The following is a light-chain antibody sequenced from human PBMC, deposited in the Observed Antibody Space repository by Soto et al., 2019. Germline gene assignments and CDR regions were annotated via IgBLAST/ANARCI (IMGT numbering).Light chain of an antibody. CDR3: QQSFSLPPT. V-gene: IGKV1-39*01. Sequence: DIQMTQSPSSLSASVGDRVTITCRASQSISNYLNWYQQKPGKAPKLLTYVASSLQSGVPSRFSGSGSGTDFTLTISSRQPEDFATYYCQQSFSLPPTFGGGTKVEIK. CDR1: QSISNY. CDR2: VAS. J-gene: IGKJ4*01.